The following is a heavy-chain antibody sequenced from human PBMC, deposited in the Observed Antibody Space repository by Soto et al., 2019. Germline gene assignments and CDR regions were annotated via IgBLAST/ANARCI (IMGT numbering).Heavy chain of an antibody. Sequence: ASVKVSCKASGYTFISYTMHWVRQAPGQRLEWMGWINAGDGDTNYLQKFQGRVTITRDTSASTAYMELNSLTSEDTAMYYCARARSGWSSFDWWGQGTQVTVS. CDR1: GYTFISYT. V-gene: IGHV1-3*01. CDR3: ARARSGWSSFDW. J-gene: IGHJ4*02. D-gene: IGHD6-19*01. CDR2: INAGDGDT.